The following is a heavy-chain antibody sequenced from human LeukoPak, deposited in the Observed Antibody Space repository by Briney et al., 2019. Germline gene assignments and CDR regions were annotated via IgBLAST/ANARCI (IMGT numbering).Heavy chain of an antibody. CDR2: INPSGGST. D-gene: IGHD1-26*01. V-gene: IGHV1-46*01. CDR3: ARGGRWELPRPYAFDI. J-gene: IGHJ3*02. Sequence: ASVKVSCKASGYTFTSYYMHWVRQAPGQGLEWMGIINPSGGSTSYAQKFQGRVTMTTDTSTSTAYMELRNLRSDDTAVYYCARGGRWELPRPYAFDIWGQGIMVTVSS. CDR1: GYTFTSYY.